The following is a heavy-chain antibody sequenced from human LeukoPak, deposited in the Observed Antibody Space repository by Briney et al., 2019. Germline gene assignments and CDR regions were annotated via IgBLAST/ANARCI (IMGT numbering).Heavy chain of an antibody. CDR1: GFTFSSYA. J-gene: IGHJ5*02. Sequence: PGRTLRLSRAASGFTFSSYAMTGVPQAPGKGLEGVTFNSDSETKYGGTVNGRFTVSRDYSKNTLYLEMKSLRAADTAVYYCSRGGSGTSFLYPWGQGILVTVSS. V-gene: IGHV3-23*02. CDR2: NSDSET. CDR3: SRGGSGTSFLYP. D-gene: IGHD2-2*01.